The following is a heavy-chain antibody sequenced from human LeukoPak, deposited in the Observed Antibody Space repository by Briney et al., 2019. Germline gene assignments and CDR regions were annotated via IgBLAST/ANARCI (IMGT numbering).Heavy chain of an antibody. D-gene: IGHD1-26*01. J-gene: IGHJ4*02. CDR1: GFTFSSYA. CDR2: ISYDGSNK. CDR3: AKVIQWELPIGDY. Sequence: PGRSLRLSCAASGFTFSSYAMHWVRQAPGKGLEWVAVISYDGSNKYYADSVKGRFTISRDNSKNTLYLQMNSLRAEDTAVYYCAKVIQWELPIGDYWGQGTLVTVSS. V-gene: IGHV3-30*04.